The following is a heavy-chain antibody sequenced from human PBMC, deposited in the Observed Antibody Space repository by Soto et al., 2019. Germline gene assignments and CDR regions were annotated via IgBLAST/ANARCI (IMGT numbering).Heavy chain of an antibody. CDR2: IKQDGSEK. D-gene: IGHD3-3*01. CDR3: ARVGYDFWSGYRLGYYYGMDV. J-gene: IGHJ6*02. CDR1: GFTFSSYW. V-gene: IGHV3-7*03. Sequence: GGSLRLSCAASGFTFSSYWTSWVRQAPGKGLEWVANIKQDGSEKYYVDSVKGRFTISRDNAKNSLYLQMNSLRAEDTAVYYCARVGYDFWSGYRLGYYYGMDVWSQGTTVTVSS.